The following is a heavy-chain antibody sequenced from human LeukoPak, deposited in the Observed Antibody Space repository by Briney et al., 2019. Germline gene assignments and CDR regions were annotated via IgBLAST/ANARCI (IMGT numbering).Heavy chain of an antibody. V-gene: IGHV3-30-3*01. Sequence: GGSLRLSCAPSGFTFSTYAMHWVRQAPGKGLEWVAVISSDGNNKYYADSVKGRFTISRDNSKNTLYLQMNSLRAEDTAVYSCARGPLGYCSGSTCSNFDYWGQGTLVTASS. D-gene: IGHD2-15*01. CDR2: ISSDGNNK. J-gene: IGHJ4*02. CDR3: ARGPLGYCSGSTCSNFDY. CDR1: GFTFSTYA.